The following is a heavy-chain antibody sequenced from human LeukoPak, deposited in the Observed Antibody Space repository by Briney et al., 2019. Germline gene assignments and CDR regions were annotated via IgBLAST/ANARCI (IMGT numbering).Heavy chain of an antibody. D-gene: IGHD3-22*01. CDR2: ISGSGGST. CDR1: GASGLTFSSYA. CDR3: AKDPSPNFITMIVVVITNHYFDY. V-gene: IGHV3-23*01. Sequence: GGSLRLSCAASGASGLTFSSYAVTWVRQAPGKGLEWVSAISGSGGSTYYAGSVKGRFTISRDNSKNTLYLQMNSLRAEDTAVYYCAKDPSPNFITMIVVVITNHYFDYWGQGTLVTVSS. J-gene: IGHJ4*02.